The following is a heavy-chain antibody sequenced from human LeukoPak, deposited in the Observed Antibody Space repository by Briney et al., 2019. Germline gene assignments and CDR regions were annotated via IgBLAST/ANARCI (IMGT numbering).Heavy chain of an antibody. CDR2: IWYDGSNK. J-gene: IGHJ5*02. Sequence: GGSLRLSCAASGFTFSSYAMSWVRQAPGKGLEWVAVIWYDGSNKYYADSVKGRFTISRDNSKNTLYLQMNSLRAEDTAVYYCARFHYDSSGPDPWGQGTLVTVSS. D-gene: IGHD3-22*01. CDR3: ARFHYDSSGPDP. CDR1: GFTFSSYA. V-gene: IGHV3-33*08.